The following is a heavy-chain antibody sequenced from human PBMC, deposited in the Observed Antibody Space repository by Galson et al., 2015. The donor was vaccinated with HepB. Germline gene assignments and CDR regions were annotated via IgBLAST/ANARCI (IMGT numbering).Heavy chain of an antibody. Sequence: SETLSLTCTVSGGSISSYYWSWIRQPPGKGLEWIGYIYYSGSTYYNPSLKSRVTISVDTSKNQFSLKLSSVTAADTAVYYCARTGFYVDYWGQGALVTVSS. V-gene: IGHV4-59*12. J-gene: IGHJ4*02. CDR2: IYYSGST. CDR1: GGSISSYY. CDR3: ARTGFYVDY. D-gene: IGHD3-9*01.